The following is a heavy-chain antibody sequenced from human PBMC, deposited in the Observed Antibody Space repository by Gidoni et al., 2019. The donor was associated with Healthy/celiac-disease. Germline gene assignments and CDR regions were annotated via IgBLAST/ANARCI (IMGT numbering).Heavy chain of an antibody. CDR2: ISYDGSNK. Sequence: QVQLVESGGGVVQPGRSLRLSCAASGFTFSSYAMHWVRQAPGKGLEWVAVISYDGSNKYYADSVKGRFTISRDNAKNTLYLQMNSLRAEDTAVYYCARDRQRWLQLQGSNFDLWGRGTLVTVSS. J-gene: IGHJ2*01. CDR1: GFTFSSYA. V-gene: IGHV3-30*04. D-gene: IGHD5-12*01. CDR3: ARDRQRWLQLQGSNFDL.